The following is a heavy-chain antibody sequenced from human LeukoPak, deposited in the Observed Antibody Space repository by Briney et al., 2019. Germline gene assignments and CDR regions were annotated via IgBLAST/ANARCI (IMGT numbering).Heavy chain of an antibody. D-gene: IGHD2-15*01. CDR3: AKACSGRHYYYYGMDV. CDR2: TSGSGGST. J-gene: IGHJ6*02. Sequence: GGSLRLSCAASGFTFSSYAMTWVRQAPGKGLEWVSGTSGSGGSTRYADSVKGRFTISRDNSKNTLYLQMNSLRAEDTAVYYCAKACSGRHYYYYGMDVWGQGTTVTVSS. V-gene: IGHV3-23*01. CDR1: GFTFSSYA.